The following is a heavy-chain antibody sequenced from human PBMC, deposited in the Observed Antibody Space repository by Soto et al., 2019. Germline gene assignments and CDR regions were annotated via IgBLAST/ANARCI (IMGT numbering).Heavy chain of an antibody. CDR2: IKSKTDGGTT. V-gene: IGHV3-15*01. D-gene: IGHD6-6*01. Sequence: EVQLVESGGGLVKPGGSLRLSCAASGFTFSNAWMSWVRQAPGKGLEWVGRIKSKTDGGTTDYAAPVKGRFTISRDDSKNTMYLQMNSLKSEDTAVYYCTTDGGVWQLVGGFDYWGQGTLVTVSS. CDR3: TTDGGVWQLVGGFDY. CDR1: GFTFSNAW. J-gene: IGHJ4*02.